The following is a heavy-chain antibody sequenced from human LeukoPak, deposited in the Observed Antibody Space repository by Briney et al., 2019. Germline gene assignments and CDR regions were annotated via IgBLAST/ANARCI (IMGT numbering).Heavy chain of an antibody. CDR2: IGGRDDRT. D-gene: IGHD3-3*01. CDR3: AKDPNPPYDLWSGYK. V-gene: IGHV3-23*01. CDR1: GFTLPGHT. J-gene: IGHJ4*02. Sequence: GGSLRLSCAASGFTLPGHTMTWLRQAPGKGLEWVSIIGGRDDRTYYADFVKGRFTISRDNSKNILYLQMNNLRAEDTAVYYCAKDPNPPYDLWSGYKWGQGTLVTVSS.